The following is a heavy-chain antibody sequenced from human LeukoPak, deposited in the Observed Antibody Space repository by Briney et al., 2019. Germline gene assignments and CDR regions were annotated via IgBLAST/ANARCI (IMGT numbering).Heavy chain of an antibody. CDR2: INHSGYT. CDR3: TRAVAGHPD. V-gene: IGHV4-34*01. CDR1: VVPFSNYY. J-gene: IGHJ4*02. Sequence: SETLSLTCAVSVVPFSNYYWSCVRQSPRQGLEWIGEINHSGYTNYNPSLKTRVTMSIDTSKNQFSLKVTSVTAADAGVYYCTRAVAGHPDWGQGTLVTVSS. D-gene: IGHD6-19*01.